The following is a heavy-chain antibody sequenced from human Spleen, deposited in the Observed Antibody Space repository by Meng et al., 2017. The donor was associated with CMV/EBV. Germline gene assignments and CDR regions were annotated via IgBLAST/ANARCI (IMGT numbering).Heavy chain of an antibody. CDR3: ARSHGGYQLLDYFDY. Sequence: GESLKISCAASGFTFSDYYMSWIRQAPGKGLEWVSGISGSGDRTHFAESVKGRCTISRDNSKNTLYLQMNSLRDEDTAAYYCARSHGGYQLLDYFDYWGQGALVTVSS. V-gene: IGHV3-23*01. CDR1: GFTFSDYY. J-gene: IGHJ4*02. CDR2: ISGSGDRT. D-gene: IGHD2-21*01.